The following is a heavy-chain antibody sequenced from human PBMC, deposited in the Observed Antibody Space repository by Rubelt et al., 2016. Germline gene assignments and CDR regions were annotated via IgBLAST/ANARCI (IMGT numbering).Heavy chain of an antibody. Sequence: QVQLQQWGAGLLKPSETLSLTCAVYGGSFSGYYWSWIRQPPGKGLEWIGEINHSGSTNYNPSLRSRVSMSVDTSKNQFSLKLGSGTAADTAVYYCARDSGSYGLGGMDVWGQGTTVTVSS. CDR2: INHSGST. D-gene: IGHD4-17*01. J-gene: IGHJ6*02. CDR3: ARDSGSYGLGGMDV. V-gene: IGHV4-34*01. CDR1: GGSFSGYY.